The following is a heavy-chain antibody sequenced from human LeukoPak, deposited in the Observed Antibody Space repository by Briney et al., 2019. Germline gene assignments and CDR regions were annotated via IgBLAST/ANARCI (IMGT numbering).Heavy chain of an antibody. CDR2: ISAYNGNT. V-gene: IGHV1-18*01. CDR1: GYTFTSYG. Sequence: GASVKVSCKASGYTFTSYGISWVRQAPGQGLERMGWISAYNGNTNYAQKLQGRVTMTTDTSTSTAYMELRSLRSDDTAVYYCARAEPEMNYDFWSGYYMANWFAPWGQGTLVTVSS. D-gene: IGHD3-3*01. CDR3: ARAEPEMNYDFWSGYYMANWFAP. J-gene: IGHJ5*02.